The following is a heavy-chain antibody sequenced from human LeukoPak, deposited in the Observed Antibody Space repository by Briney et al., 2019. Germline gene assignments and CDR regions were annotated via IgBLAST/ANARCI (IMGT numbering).Heavy chain of an antibody. CDR3: ALGDPRSR. V-gene: IGHV3-23*01. J-gene: IGHJ4*02. CDR1: GFTFRTYA. D-gene: IGHD3-16*01. Sequence: GGSLRLSCAASGFTFRTYAMSWVRQAPGNVLEWVSSIISTGESTYYADSVKGRFTISTDNSRNTLYLELNSLRAEDTAVYYCALGDPRSRWGQGTLVAVSS. CDR2: IISTGEST.